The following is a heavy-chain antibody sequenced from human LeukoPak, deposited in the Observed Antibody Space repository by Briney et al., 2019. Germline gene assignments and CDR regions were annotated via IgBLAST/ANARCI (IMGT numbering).Heavy chain of an antibody. V-gene: IGHV4-4*08. Sequence: PGGSLRLSCAASGFTFSRSPMSWIRQPPGKGLERIADISASGGTNYNPSLESRVTVSMDSSKNQFSLKLSSVTAADTAVFYCARSPHNSAWYEKWFDPWGQGTLVTVSS. D-gene: IGHD6-19*01. J-gene: IGHJ5*02. CDR1: GFTFSRSP. CDR3: ARSPHNSAWYEKWFDP. CDR2: ISASGGT.